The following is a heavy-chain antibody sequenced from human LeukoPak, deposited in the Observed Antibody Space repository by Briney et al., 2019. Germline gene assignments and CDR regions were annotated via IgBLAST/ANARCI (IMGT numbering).Heavy chain of an antibody. D-gene: IGHD3-22*01. J-gene: IGHJ4*02. V-gene: IGHV4-34*01. CDR3: ARSSQNFYWGDSSGYYFDY. Sequence: SETLSLTCAVYGGSFSGYYWSWIRQPPGKGLEWIGEINHSGSTNYNPSLKSRVTISVDTSKNQFSLKLSFVTAADTAVYYCARSSQNFYWGDSSGYYFDYWGQGTLVIVSS. CDR2: INHSGST. CDR1: GGSFSGYY.